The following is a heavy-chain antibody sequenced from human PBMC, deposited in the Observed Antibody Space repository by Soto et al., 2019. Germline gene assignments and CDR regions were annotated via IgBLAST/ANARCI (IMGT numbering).Heavy chain of an antibody. V-gene: IGHV1-8*01. CDR1: GYTFITYD. Sequence: ASVKVSCKASGYTFITYDINWVRQATGQGLEWMGWMNPSNGNAGYAQNFQGRVTMTRNTSISTAYMELSSLRSDDTAVYFCARRKERSGRNYFESWLQGSLVSVSS. CDR2: MNPSNGNA. J-gene: IGHJ4*02. CDR3: ARRKERSGRNYFES.